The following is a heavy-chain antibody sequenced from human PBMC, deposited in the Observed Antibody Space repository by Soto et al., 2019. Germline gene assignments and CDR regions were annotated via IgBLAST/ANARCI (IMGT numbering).Heavy chain of an antibody. V-gene: IGHV4-4*02. CDR2: IYRTGST. Sequence: QVQLQESGPGLVKPSGTLSLTCAVSGGSFTSNNWWTWVRQPPGQGLEWIGEIYRTGSTNYNPSLKSRVTISLAKSENQFTLKVTSLTAADTAVYSCASRDPGTSVDYWGQGTLVTVSS. CDR1: GGSFTSNNW. D-gene: IGHD1-7*01. J-gene: IGHJ4*02. CDR3: ASRDPGTSVDY.